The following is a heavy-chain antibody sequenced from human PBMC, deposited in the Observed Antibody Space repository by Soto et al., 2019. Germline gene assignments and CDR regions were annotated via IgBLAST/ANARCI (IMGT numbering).Heavy chain of an antibody. V-gene: IGHV4-34*01. CDR3: ARGTRSTLVTMAHFDY. J-gene: IGHJ4*02. D-gene: IGHD2-21*02. Sequence: SETLSLTCDGGSLSGHHWSWIRQSPGVGLEWIGEIHQTGSTNYNPSLQSRVTISVDMSKNQLFLKLNSVTAADTAVYYCARGTRSTLVTMAHFDYWGQGTLVTVSS. CDR2: IHQTGST. CDR1: GGSLSGHH.